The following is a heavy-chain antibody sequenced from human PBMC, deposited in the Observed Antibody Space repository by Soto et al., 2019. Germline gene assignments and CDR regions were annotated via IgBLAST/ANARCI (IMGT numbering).Heavy chain of an antibody. CDR3: ARDEFRVTTHGMDV. J-gene: IGHJ6*02. Sequence: SETLSLTCSVSGASISSGDYYWSWIRQHPGKGLEWIGYIYDSGSTYYNPSLKSRVTISVDTSKNQFSLKLSSVTAADTAVYYCARDEFRVTTHGMDVWGQGTTVTVSS. D-gene: IGHD4-17*01. CDR2: IYDSGST. CDR1: GASISSGDYY. V-gene: IGHV4-31*03.